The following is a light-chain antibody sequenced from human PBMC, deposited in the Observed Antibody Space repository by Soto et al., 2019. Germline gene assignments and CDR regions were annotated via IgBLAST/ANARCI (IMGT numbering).Light chain of an antibody. Sequence: DAVLTQSPLSLPVTLGQPASISCRSSQGLVHSSGNTYLNWFHQRPGQSPRRLIYKISSRDSGVPDRLSGSGSGTDFTLEISRVEAEDVGVYYCMQTSHWPYTFGQATKLEIK. CDR3: MQTSHWPYT. CDR2: KIS. CDR1: QGLVHSSGNTY. V-gene: IGKV2-30*02. J-gene: IGKJ2*01.